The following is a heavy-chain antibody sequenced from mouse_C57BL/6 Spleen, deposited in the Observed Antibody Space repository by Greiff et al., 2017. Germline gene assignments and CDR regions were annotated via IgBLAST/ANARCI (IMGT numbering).Heavy chain of an antibody. CDR3: ARTGIYYDYVAWFAY. V-gene: IGHV1-26*01. CDR1: GYTFTDYY. D-gene: IGHD2-4*01. Sequence: EVQLQQSGPELVKPGASVKISCKASGYTFTDYYMNWVKQSHGKSLEWIGDINPNNGGTSYNQKFKGKATLTVDKSSSTAYMELRSLTSEDSAVYYCARTGIYYDYVAWFAYWGQGTLVTVSA. CDR2: INPNNGGT. J-gene: IGHJ3*01.